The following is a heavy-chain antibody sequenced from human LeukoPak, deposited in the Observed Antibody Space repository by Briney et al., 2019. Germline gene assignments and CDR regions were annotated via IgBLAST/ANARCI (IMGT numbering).Heavy chain of an antibody. Sequence: GGSLRLSCAASGFTFSSYAMHWVRQAPGKGLEWVAVISYDGGNKYYADSVKGRFTISRDNSKNTLYLQMNSLRAEDTAVYYCARAICSGGSCYLDYYYYGMDVWGQGTTVTVSS. V-gene: IGHV3-30-3*01. CDR2: ISYDGGNK. CDR1: GFTFSSYA. CDR3: ARAICSGGSCYLDYYYYGMDV. D-gene: IGHD2-15*01. J-gene: IGHJ6*02.